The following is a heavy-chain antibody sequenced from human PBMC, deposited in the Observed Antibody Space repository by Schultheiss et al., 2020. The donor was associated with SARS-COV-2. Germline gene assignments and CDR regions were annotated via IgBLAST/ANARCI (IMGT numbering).Heavy chain of an antibody. CDR3: ARGSAAEDYWYFDL. V-gene: IGHV3-13*05. CDR1: GFTFSSYS. Sequence: GGSLRLSCAASGFTFSSYSMNWVRQAPGKGLEWVSAIGTAGDPYYPGSVKGRFTISRDNAKNSLYLQMNSLRAEDTAVYYCARGSAAEDYWYFDLWGRGTLVTVSS. J-gene: IGHJ2*01. CDR2: IGTAGDP.